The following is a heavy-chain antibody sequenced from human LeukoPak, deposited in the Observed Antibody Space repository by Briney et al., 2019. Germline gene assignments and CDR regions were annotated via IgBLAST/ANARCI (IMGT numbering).Heavy chain of an antibody. Sequence: GRSLRLSCAASGFTFSSYWMSWVRQAPGKGPEWVAHIRQDGSEKDYVDSVKGRFTISRDNAKNSLYLQMSSLRAEDTAVYYCGRGSRISDYWGQGTQVTVSS. CDR1: GFTFSSYW. J-gene: IGHJ4*02. CDR3: GRGSRISDY. CDR2: IRQDGSEK. V-gene: IGHV3-7*01. D-gene: IGHD2-15*01.